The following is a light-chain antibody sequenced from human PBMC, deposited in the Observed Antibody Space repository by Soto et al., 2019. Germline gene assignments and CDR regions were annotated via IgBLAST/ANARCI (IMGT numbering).Light chain of an antibody. Sequence: IVLTQSPATLSLSPGERATLSCRASQSVGRYLAWYQQKPGQAPRLLIYEASNRAIGIPARFSGSGSGTDFTLTISSLEPEDFAGYYCQQRSNLPPLTFGGGTKVEIK. V-gene: IGKV3-11*01. CDR1: QSVGRY. J-gene: IGKJ4*01. CDR3: QQRSNLPPLT. CDR2: EAS.